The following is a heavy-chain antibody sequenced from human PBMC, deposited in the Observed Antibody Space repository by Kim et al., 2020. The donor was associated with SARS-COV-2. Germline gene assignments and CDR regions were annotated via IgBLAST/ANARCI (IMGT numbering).Heavy chain of an antibody. V-gene: IGHV1-69*13. D-gene: IGHD3-9*01. CDR3: ARDPGNYDILTGYYEIRGGAFVY. CDR2: IIPIFGTA. J-gene: IGHJ4*02. CDR1: GGTFSSYA. Sequence: SVKVSCKASGGTFSSYAISWVRQAPGQGLEWMGGIIPIFGTANYAQKFQGRVTITADESTSTAYMELSSLRSEDTAVYYCARDPGNYDILTGYYEIRGGAFVYWGQGTRVPVSS.